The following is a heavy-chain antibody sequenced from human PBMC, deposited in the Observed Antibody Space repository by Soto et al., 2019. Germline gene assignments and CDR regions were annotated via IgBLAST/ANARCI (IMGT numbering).Heavy chain of an antibody. CDR1: GFTFSSYG. CDR2: ISYDGGLQ. CDR3: VSDWGYGHASVHYS. D-gene: IGHD5-18*01. V-gene: IGHV3-30*03. Sequence: QAQLVESGGGVVQPGRSLRLSCAASGFTFSSYGMHWVRQAPGTGLEWVAVISYDGGLQHYADSVKGRFTISRDNSKNMLLLQMNSLRAEDTAVYYCVSDWGYGHASVHYSGGQGTLVSVSS. J-gene: IGHJ5*01.